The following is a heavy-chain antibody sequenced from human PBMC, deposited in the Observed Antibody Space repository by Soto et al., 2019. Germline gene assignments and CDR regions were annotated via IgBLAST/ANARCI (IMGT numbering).Heavy chain of an antibody. V-gene: IGHV4-59*01. CDR1: GGSISSYY. D-gene: IGHD6-19*01. Sequence: SETLSLTCTVSGGSISSYYWSWIRQRPGKGLEWIGYIYYSGSTKYNPSRKSRVTISVDTSKTQFSLKLSSVTAADTAVYYCVSDDSSSGWYGGVFDYWGQRTLVTVSS. CDR3: VSDDSSSGWYGGVFDY. CDR2: IYYSGST. J-gene: IGHJ4*02.